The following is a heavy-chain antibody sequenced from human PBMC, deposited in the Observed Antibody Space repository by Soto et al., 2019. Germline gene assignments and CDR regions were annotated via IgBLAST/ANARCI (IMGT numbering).Heavy chain of an antibody. J-gene: IGHJ3*02. D-gene: IGHD3-3*01. Sequence: RGESLKISCKGSGYSFSSYWITWVRQMPGKGLEWMGRIDPSDSYTNYSPSFQGHVTISADKSISTAYLQWSSLKASDTAMYYCARQAIFGVIIIAFDIWGQGTMVTV. CDR1: GYSFSSYW. V-gene: IGHV5-10-1*01. CDR3: ARQAIFGVIIIAFDI. CDR2: IDPSDSYT.